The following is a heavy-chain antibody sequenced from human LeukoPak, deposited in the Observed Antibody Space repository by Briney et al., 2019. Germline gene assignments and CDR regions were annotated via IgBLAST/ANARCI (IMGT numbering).Heavy chain of an antibody. V-gene: IGHV4-39*07. Sequence: SETLSLTCTVSGGSISSSSYSWTWIRQPPGKGLEWIGSIHYDGNTYYKPSLKSRVTISVDTSKNQFSLKLSSVTAADTAVYYCARGIPLWFGELSWFDPWGQGTLVTVSS. D-gene: IGHD3-10*01. CDR1: GGSISSSSYS. J-gene: IGHJ5*02. CDR3: ARGIPLWFGELSWFDP. CDR2: IHYDGNT.